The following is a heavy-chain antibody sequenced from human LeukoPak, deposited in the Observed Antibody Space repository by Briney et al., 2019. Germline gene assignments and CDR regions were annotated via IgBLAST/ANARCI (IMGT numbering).Heavy chain of an antibody. J-gene: IGHJ6*03. V-gene: IGHV3-15*01. CDR1: GFTFSNAW. CDR3: TTRGYCSGGSCYGGYYYMDV. D-gene: IGHD2-15*01. Sequence: GGSLRLSCAASGFTFSNAWMSWVRQAPGKGLEWVGRTKSKTDGGTTDYAAPVKGRFTISRDDSKNTLYLQMNSLKTEDTAVYYCTTRGYCSGGSCYGGYYYMDVWSKGTTVTVSS. CDR2: TKSKTDGGTT.